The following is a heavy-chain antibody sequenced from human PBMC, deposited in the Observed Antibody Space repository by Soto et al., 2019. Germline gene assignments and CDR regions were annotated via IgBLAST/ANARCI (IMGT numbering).Heavy chain of an antibody. V-gene: IGHV1-18*01. CDR1: GYTFTSYC. Sequence: ASVSVPCKAAGYTFTSYCISWVRQAPGQWLGWRGWISAYNGITNYAQKLQGRVTMTTDTSKRTAYMELRSLRSDDTDVYYCGRVSVIQLWSDYCCYYGMKVWGQGTTV. CDR3: GRVSVIQLWSDYCCYYGMKV. J-gene: IGHJ6*02. D-gene: IGHD5-18*01. CDR2: ISAYNGIT.